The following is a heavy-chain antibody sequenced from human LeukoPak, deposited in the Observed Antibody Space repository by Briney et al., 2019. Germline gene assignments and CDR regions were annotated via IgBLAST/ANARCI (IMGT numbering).Heavy chain of an antibody. Sequence: SVKVSCKASGGTFSSYAISWVRQAPGQGLEWMGGIIPIFGTANYAQKFQGRVTITADESTSTAYMELSSLRSEDTAVYYCARDVSVASIFGVVIDYYYGMDVWGQGTTVTVSS. D-gene: IGHD3-3*01. J-gene: IGHJ6*02. CDR2: IIPIFGTA. CDR3: ARDVSVASIFGVVIDYYYGMDV. V-gene: IGHV1-69*01. CDR1: GGTFSSYA.